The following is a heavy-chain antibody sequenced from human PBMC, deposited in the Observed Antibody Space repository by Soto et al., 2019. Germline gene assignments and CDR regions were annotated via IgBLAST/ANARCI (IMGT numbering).Heavy chain of an antibody. V-gene: IGHV3-23*01. CDR3: ARKVVGSTSRPDYWYSDL. D-gene: IGHD2-21*01. CDR1: GFTFINYA. CDR2: ISGGGDAT. J-gene: IGHJ2*01. Sequence: EVQLLESGGDSGQPGWSVRLSCAGSGFTFINYAMNWVRQDPGKWLEWVSTISGGGDATSFAASVRGRFTFSRDNSKNTVALQMNSLGVDDTAVYYCARKVVGSTSRPDYWYSDLWGRGTLVTVSS.